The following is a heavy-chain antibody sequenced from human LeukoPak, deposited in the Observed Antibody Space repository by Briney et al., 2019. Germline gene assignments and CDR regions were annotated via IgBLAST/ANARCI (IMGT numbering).Heavy chain of an antibody. V-gene: IGHV3-9*01. CDR3: ARGSWFGELLPFDY. J-gene: IGHJ4*02. D-gene: IGHD3-10*01. CDR1: GFTFDDYA. CDR2: ISWNSGSI. Sequence: GRSLSLSCAASGFTFDDYAMHWVRQAPGKGLEWVSGISWNSGSIGYADSVKGRFTISRDNAKNSLYLQMNSLSAEDTAVYYCARGSWFGELLPFDYWGQGTLVTVSS.